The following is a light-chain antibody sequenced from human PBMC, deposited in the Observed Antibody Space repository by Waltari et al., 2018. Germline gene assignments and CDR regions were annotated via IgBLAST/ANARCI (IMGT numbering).Light chain of an antibody. CDR1: NYNIGNNY. V-gene: IGLV1-47*01. Sequence: QSVLSQPPSASGTPGQRVTISCSGTNYNIGNNYVSWYHQLPGTAPKLRIYRNNQRPSGVPDRFSGSKSGTSASLAISGLRSEDEAHYYCASWDGSLGGVIFGGGTKLTVL. CDR2: RNN. CDR3: ASWDGSLGGVI. J-gene: IGLJ2*01.